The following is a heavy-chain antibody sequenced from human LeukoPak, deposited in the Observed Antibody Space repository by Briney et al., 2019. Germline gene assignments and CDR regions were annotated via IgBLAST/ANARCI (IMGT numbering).Heavy chain of an antibody. D-gene: IGHD4-17*01. CDR2: ISGDGGST. J-gene: IGHJ5*02. V-gene: IGHV3-43*02. Sequence: VRHAPGXGLEWXSLISGDGGSTYYADSVKGRFTISRDNSKNSLYLQMNSLRTEDTALYYCAKDLGYGDYVSWFDPWGQGTLVTVSS. CDR3: AKDLGYGDYVSWFDP.